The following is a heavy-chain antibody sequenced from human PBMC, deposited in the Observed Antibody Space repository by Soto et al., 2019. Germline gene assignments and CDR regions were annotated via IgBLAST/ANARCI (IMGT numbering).Heavy chain of an antibody. CDR2: IYYSGST. D-gene: IGHD3-10*02. Sequence: PSETLSLTCPLSGRSVSSSSYYWGWLRQPPGKGLEWIGSIYYSGSTYYNPSLKSRVTISVDTSQHPLPLKLSSVTAPDTAVYYCTCFFYGRYVYVFYYCGMDVWGQGNTVTVSS. V-gene: IGHV4-39*01. J-gene: IGHJ6*02. CDR1: GRSVSSSSYY. CDR3: TCFFYGRYVYVFYYCGMDV.